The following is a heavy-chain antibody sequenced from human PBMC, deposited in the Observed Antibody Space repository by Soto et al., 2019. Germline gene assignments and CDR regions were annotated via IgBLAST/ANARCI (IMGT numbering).Heavy chain of an antibody. J-gene: IGHJ4*02. V-gene: IGHV3-23*01. Sequence: EVQLLESGGGLAQPGGSLRLSCAASGFTFSSYAMSWVRQAPGKGLEWVSAISGSGGSTYYADSVKGRFTISRDNSKNTLYLQMNSLRAEDTAVYYCARGSLAARPKGYYFDYWGQGTLVTVSS. CDR1: GFTFSSYA. D-gene: IGHD6-6*01. CDR3: ARGSLAARPKGYYFDY. CDR2: ISGSGGST.